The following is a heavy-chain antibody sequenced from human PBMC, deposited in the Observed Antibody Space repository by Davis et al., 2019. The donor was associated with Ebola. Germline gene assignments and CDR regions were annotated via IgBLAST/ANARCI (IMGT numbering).Heavy chain of an antibody. CDR1: GYSISSGHY. J-gene: IGHJ4*02. Sequence: SETLSLTCTVSGYSISSGHYWGWIRQPPGQGLEWVGSLYHSGGTYYNPSLKGRVIISVDKSKNQFSLKLSSVTAADTAVYYCASPDYWGQGTLVTVSS. CDR2: LYHSGGT. CDR3: ASPDY. V-gene: IGHV4-38-2*02.